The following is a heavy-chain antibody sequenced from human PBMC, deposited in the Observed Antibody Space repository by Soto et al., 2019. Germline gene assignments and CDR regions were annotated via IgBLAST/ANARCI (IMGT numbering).Heavy chain of an antibody. J-gene: IGHJ4*02. CDR2: IYFSGST. D-gene: IGHD1-26*01. Sequence: QVQLQESGPGLVKPSQTLSLTCTVSGASINSGGYYWSWIRQLPGKGLEWIGQIYFSGSTYYNPSLESRVIISLDTAQNQFSLKLSSVTAADTAVYYCSGANAWEVLLANWGQGTLVTVS. CDR3: SGANAWEVLLAN. V-gene: IGHV4-31*03. CDR1: GASINSGGYY.